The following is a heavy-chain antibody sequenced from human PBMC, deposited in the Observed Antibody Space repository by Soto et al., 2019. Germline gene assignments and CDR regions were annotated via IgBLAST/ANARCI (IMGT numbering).Heavy chain of an antibody. D-gene: IGHD3-22*01. Sequence: EVQLLESGGGLVQPGGSLRLSCAASGFTFSSYAMSWVRQAPGKGLEWVSAISGSGGSTYYADSVKGRFTISRDNSKNTLYLQMNSRRAEDTAVYYCAHALCYYDSSGDVDYWGQGTLVTVYS. CDR2: ISGSGGST. CDR3: AHALCYYDSSGDVDY. V-gene: IGHV3-23*01. J-gene: IGHJ4*02. CDR1: GFTFSSYA.